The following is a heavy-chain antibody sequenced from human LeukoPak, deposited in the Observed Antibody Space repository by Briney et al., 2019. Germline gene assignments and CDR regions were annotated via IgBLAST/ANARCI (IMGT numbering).Heavy chain of an antibody. CDR1: GYTFSNYG. Sequence: ASVKVSCKTSGYTFSNYGINWVRQAPGQGLEWMGWISGYNGDTKYAQKLQGRVTMTTDTSTNTAYMELTSLRSDDTAVYYCARGETGTSFDWFDPWGRGTLVTVSS. J-gene: IGHJ5*02. CDR2: ISGYNGDT. D-gene: IGHD1-7*01. CDR3: ARGETGTSFDWFDP. V-gene: IGHV1-18*01.